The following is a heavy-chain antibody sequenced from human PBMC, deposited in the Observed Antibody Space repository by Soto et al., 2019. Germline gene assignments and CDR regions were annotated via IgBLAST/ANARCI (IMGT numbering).Heavy chain of an antibody. CDR1: GGSISSSSYY. V-gene: IGHV4-39*01. CDR3: ARLDDSSGYYFDY. D-gene: IGHD3-22*01. J-gene: IGHJ4*02. Sequence: QLQLQESGPGLVKPSETLSLTCTVSGGSISSSSYYWGWIRQPPGKGLEWIGSIYYSGSTYYNPSLKSRVTISGDTSKNQFSLKLSSVTAADTAVYYCARLDDSSGYYFDYWGQGTLVTVSS. CDR2: IYYSGST.